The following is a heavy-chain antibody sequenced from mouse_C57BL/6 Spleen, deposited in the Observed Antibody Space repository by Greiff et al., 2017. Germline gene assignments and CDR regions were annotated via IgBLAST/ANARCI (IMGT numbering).Heavy chain of an antibody. CDR1: GFTFSDYG. Sequence: DVMLVESGGGLVKPGGSLKLSCAASGFTFSDYGMHWVRQAPEKGLEWVAYISSGSSTIYYADTVKGRFTISRDNAKNTLFLQMTSLRSEDTAMYYCAGGYVLGFDYWGQGTTLTVSS. J-gene: IGHJ2*01. CDR3: AGGYVLGFDY. CDR2: ISSGSSTI. V-gene: IGHV5-17*01. D-gene: IGHD1-2*01.